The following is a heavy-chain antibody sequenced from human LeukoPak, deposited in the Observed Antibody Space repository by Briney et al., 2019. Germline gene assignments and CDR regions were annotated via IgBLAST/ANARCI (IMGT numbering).Heavy chain of an antibody. J-gene: IGHJ3*02. Sequence: PSETLSLTCTVSGGSLSSYYWSWIRQPPGKGLEWIGYIYYSGSTNYNPSLKSRVTISVDTSKNQFSLTLSSVTAADTAVYYCERDGLLGPCPFDIWGPGTPVPV. CDR2: IYYSGST. V-gene: IGHV4-59*12. CDR1: GGSLSSYY. CDR3: ERDGLLGPCPFDI.